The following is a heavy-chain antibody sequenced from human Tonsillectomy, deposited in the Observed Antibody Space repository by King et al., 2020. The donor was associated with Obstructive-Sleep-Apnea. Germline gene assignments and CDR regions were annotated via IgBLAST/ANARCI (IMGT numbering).Heavy chain of an antibody. J-gene: IGHJ4*02. D-gene: IGHD5-18*01. CDR1: GGSISSSSYY. V-gene: IGHV4-39*07. Sequence: QLQESGPGLLKPSETLSLTCSVSGGSISSSSYYWGWIRQPPGKGLEWIGTIHYSGSTYYSPSLKSRVTISVDTSNNQFSLKLTSVTAADTAVYYCARELLIQLWLPIDSWGQGTPVTVSS. CDR2: IHYSGST. CDR3: ARELLIQLWLPIDS.